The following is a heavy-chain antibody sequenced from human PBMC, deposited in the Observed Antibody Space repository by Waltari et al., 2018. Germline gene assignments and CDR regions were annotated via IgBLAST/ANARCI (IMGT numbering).Heavy chain of an antibody. V-gene: IGHV3-7*01. CDR2: IHQRASEI. J-gene: IGHJ4*02. D-gene: IGHD2-2*02. CDR1: GFTLSNYW. CDR3: ARDPPYIDY. Sequence: EVQLVESGGTWVQPGGSLRLSCAASGFTLSNYWMTWVRQAPGKGLEGVATIHQRASEIYYVDSVKDRFTISRDNARNSLYLQMDSLKDEDTGVYYCARDPPYIDYWGQGTLVTVSS.